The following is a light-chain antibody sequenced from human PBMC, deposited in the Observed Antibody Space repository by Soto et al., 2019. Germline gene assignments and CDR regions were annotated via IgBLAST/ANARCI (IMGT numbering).Light chain of an antibody. CDR3: SSYTSSSTRV. CDR2: EVS. Sequence: QSALTQPASVSGSPGQSITISCTGTSSDVGGYNYVSWYQQHPGKAPELMICEVSNRPSGVSNRFSGSKSGNTASLTISGLQAEDEADYYCSSYTSSSTRVFGTGTKVTVL. V-gene: IGLV2-14*01. CDR1: SSDVGGYNY. J-gene: IGLJ1*01.